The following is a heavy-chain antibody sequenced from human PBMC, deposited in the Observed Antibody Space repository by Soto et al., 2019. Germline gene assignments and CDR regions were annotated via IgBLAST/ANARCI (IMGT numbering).Heavy chain of an antibody. Sequence: GASVKVSCKASGYTFTNYDINWVRQATGQGLEWMGWMNPKSGNTGYAQQFQGRVIMTRSTSISTAYMELNSLRSEDTAVYYCVRVYGEIDYWGPGTLVTAPQ. CDR1: GYTFTNYD. D-gene: IGHD4-17*01. CDR3: VRVYGEIDY. V-gene: IGHV1-8*02. J-gene: IGHJ4*02. CDR2: MNPKSGNT.